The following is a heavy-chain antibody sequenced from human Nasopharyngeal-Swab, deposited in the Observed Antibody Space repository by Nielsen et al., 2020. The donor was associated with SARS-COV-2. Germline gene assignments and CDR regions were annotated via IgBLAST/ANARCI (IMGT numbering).Heavy chain of an antibody. CDR2: IYSGGST. CDR1: GLTVSSNY. J-gene: IGHJ6*02. Sequence: GESLKISCAASGLTVSSNYMSWVRQAPGKGLEWVSVIYSGGSTYYADSVKGRFTISRDNSKNTLYLQMNSLRAEDTAVYYCARGRFDYYYGMDVWGQGTTVTVSS. V-gene: IGHV3-53*01. CDR3: ARGRFDYYYGMDV.